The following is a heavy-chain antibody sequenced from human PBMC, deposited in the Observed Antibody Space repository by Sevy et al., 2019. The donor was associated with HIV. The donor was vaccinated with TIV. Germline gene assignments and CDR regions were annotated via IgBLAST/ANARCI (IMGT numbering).Heavy chain of an antibody. Sequence: GGSLRLSCAASGFSFSSYWMSWLRQAPGKGLEWVASIKQDGSEKYYVDSLKGRFSISKDNAKNSLYLKMNSLRVEDTASYFCAREWHSSFDYWGQGTLVTVSS. CDR1: GFSFSSYW. CDR2: IKQDGSEK. V-gene: IGHV3-7*01. J-gene: IGHJ4*02. D-gene: IGHD6-6*01. CDR3: AREWHSSFDY.